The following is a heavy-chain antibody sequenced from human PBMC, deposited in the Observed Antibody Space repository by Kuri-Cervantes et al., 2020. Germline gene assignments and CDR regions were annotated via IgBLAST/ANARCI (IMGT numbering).Heavy chain of an antibody. J-gene: IGHJ4*02. CDR2: ITPFNGNT. D-gene: IGHD5-18*01. CDR1: GYTFTYRY. V-gene: IGHV1-45*02. CDR3: ARAPEYSSIHYYFDY. Sequence: SVKVSCKASGYTFTYRYLHWVRQAPGQALEWMGWITPFNGNTNYAQKFQDRVTITRDRSMSTAYMELRSLRSDDTAVYYCARAPEYSSIHYYFDYWGQGTLVTVSS.